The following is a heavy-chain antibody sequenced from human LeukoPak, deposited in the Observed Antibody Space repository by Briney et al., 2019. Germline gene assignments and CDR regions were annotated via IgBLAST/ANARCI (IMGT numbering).Heavy chain of an antibody. Sequence: GGSLRLSCAASGFTFSNSAMPWVRQAPGKGLEWVSLICFSGDSIYYADSVRGRFTISRDNSKDTLFLQMNGLRAEDTAIYYCAKVGVDGGYYWFDPWGQGTLVSVSS. V-gene: IGHV3-23*01. CDR3: AKVGVDGGYYWFDP. D-gene: IGHD6-19*01. CDR2: ICFSGDSI. J-gene: IGHJ5*02. CDR1: GFTFSNSA.